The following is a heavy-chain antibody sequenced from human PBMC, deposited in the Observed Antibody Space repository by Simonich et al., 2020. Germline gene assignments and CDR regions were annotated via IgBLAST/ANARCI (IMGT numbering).Heavy chain of an antibody. D-gene: IGHD1-1*01. CDR2: LYPWHSDT. V-gene: IGHV5-51*01. CDR1: GYSFTSYW. Sequence: EVQLVQSGAEVTQTGESLKSSCKGSGYSFTSYWIGWVRQMPGKGLEWMRILYPWHSDTSNSPSFQGQVTISAAKTISTAYLQWSSLKASDTAIYYCARQLNDFDIWGQGTMVTVSS. CDR3: ARQLNDFDI. J-gene: IGHJ3*02.